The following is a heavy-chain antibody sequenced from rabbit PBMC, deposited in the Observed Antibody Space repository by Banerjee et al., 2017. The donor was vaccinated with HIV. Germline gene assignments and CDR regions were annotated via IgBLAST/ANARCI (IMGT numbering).Heavy chain of an antibody. J-gene: IGHJ6*01. CDR2: IYAGSSDST. D-gene: IGHD1-1*01. V-gene: IGHV1S45*01. CDR1: GFSFSSSYW. Sequence: QQQLEESGGGLVKPEGSLTLTCTASGFSFSSSYWICWVRQAPGKGLEWIACIYAGSSDSTYYASWVNGRFTISRSTSLNTVDLKMTSLTAADTATYFCARVYIGSTWYPYYYGMDLWGQGTLVTVS. CDR3: ARVYIGSTWYPYYYGMDL.